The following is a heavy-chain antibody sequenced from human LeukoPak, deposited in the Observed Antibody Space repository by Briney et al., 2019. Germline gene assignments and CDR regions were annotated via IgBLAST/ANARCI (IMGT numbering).Heavy chain of an antibody. CDR1: GGSFSDYD. CDR3: ARYVPVKTGTTRASFDY. Sequence: SETLSLTCAVYGGSFSDYDWSWVRQPPGKGLEWIGEINQSGSTNCDPSLKSRVSMSIDTSNSQFSLNLRSVTAADTAVYYCARYVPVKTGTTRASFDYWGQGTLVTVSS. D-gene: IGHD1-1*01. V-gene: IGHV4-34*01. J-gene: IGHJ4*02. CDR2: INQSGST.